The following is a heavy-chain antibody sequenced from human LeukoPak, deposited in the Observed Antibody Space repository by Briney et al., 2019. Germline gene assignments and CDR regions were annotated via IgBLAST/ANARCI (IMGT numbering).Heavy chain of an antibody. D-gene: IGHD5-24*01. J-gene: IGHJ4*02. Sequence: SETLSLTCTVSGDSISGSSYYWGWIRQPPGKGLEWIGNINYGGSTYYNPSLKSRVSISVDTSNNQFSLKVSSVTAADTAVYYCASADGYKIDYWGQGTLVTVSS. V-gene: IGHV4-39*01. CDR1: GDSISGSSYY. CDR2: INYGGST. CDR3: ASADGYKIDY.